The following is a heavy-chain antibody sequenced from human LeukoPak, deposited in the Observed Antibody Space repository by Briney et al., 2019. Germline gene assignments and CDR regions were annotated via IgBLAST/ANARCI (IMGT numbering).Heavy chain of an antibody. CDR2: IIPIFGTA. CDR1: GGTFSSYA. V-gene: IGHV1-69*05. Sequence: SVKVSCKASGGTFSSYAISWVRQAPGQGLEWMGGIIPIFGTANYAQKFQGRVTITTDESTSTAYMELSSLRSEDTAVYYCASHIAAAVSAMDVWGKGTTVTVSS. J-gene: IGHJ6*03. D-gene: IGHD6-13*01. CDR3: ASHIAAAVSAMDV.